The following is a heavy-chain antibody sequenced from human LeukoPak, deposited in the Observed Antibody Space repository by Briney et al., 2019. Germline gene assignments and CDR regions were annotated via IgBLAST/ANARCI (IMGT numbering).Heavy chain of an antibody. J-gene: IGHJ4*02. CDR1: GFSFDDYA. V-gene: IGHV3-20*04. CDR2: INWDGSST. Sequence: PGGSLRLSCAASGFSFDDYAMNWVRQAPGKGLEWVSGINWDGSSTGYADSVKGRFTISRDNSKSTLSLQMNSLRAEDTAIYYCATYRQVLLPFESWGQGTLVTVSS. CDR3: ATYRQVLLPFES. D-gene: IGHD2-8*02.